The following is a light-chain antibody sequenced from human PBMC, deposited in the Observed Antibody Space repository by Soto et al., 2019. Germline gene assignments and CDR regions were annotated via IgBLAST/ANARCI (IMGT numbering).Light chain of an antibody. CDR3: QKYNTAPFT. V-gene: IGKV1-33*01. CDR2: DAS. CDR1: QDINNY. J-gene: IGKJ3*01. Sequence: DIQMTQSPSSLSASVGDRVTITCQASQDINNYLNWYQQKSGKAPKLLIYDASDLETGVPSRFSGSQYGTDFTLTISSLQPEDVATYYCQKYNTAPFTFGPGTKVDIK.